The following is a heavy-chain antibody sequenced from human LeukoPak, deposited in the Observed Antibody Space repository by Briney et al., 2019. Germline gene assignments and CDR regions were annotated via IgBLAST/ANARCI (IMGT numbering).Heavy chain of an antibody. CDR3: ALVGATRGYYFDY. CDR2: INHSGST. D-gene: IGHD1-26*01. J-gene: IGHJ4*02. V-gene: IGHV4-34*01. Sequence: SETLSLTCAVYGGSFSSYYWSWIRQPPGKGLEWIGEINHSGSTNYNPSLKSRVTISVDTSKNQFSLKLSSVTAADTAVYYCALVGATRGYYFDYWGQGALVTVSS. CDR1: GGSFSSYY.